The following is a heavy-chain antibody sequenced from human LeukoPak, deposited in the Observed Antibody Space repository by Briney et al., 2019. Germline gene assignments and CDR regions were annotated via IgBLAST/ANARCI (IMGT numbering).Heavy chain of an antibody. Sequence: ASVKVSCKASGYIFTGYYMDCVRQAPGQGLEWMGWIDPNSGDPNYAQNFQGRVTMTRDTSISTAYMELSSLTSDDTAVYYCAIPDYRDHSTFGFWGQGTLVTVSS. J-gene: IGHJ4*02. V-gene: IGHV1-2*02. CDR1: GYIFTGYY. CDR2: IDPNSGDP. CDR3: AIPDYRDHSTFGF. D-gene: IGHD4-23*01.